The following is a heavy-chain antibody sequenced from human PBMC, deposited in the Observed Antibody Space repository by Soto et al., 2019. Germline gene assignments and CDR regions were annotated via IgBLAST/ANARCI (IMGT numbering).Heavy chain of an antibody. V-gene: IGHV3-7*01. CDR1: GFTFSSYW. Sequence: GSLRLSCAASGFTFSSYWMSWVRQAPGKGLEWVANIKQDGSEKYYVDSVKGRFTISRDNAKNSLYLQMNSLRAEDTAVYYCARDLRVYQLWFGELFDYWGQGTLVTVSS. CDR2: IKQDGSEK. D-gene: IGHD3-10*01. CDR3: ARDLRVYQLWFGELFDY. J-gene: IGHJ4*02.